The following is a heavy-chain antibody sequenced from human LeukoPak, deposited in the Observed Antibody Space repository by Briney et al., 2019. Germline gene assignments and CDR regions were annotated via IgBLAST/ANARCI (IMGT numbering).Heavy chain of an antibody. V-gene: IGHV3-48*04. CDR2: ISSSSDTI. J-gene: IGHJ3*02. D-gene: IGHD1-26*01. CDR3: ARQVGVDDAFDI. CDR1: GFTFSTYI. Sequence: PGGSLRLSCAASGFTFSTYIMNWVRQAPGMGLEWVSYISSSSDTIYYADSVKGRFTISRDNAKNSLYLQMNSLRAEDTAVYYCARQVGVDDAFDIWGQGTMVTISS.